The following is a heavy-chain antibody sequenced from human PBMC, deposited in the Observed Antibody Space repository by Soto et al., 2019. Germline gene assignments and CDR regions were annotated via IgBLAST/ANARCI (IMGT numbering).Heavy chain of an antibody. CDR3: ARHYMVRGVNGWFDP. D-gene: IGHD3-10*01. V-gene: IGHV3-21*01. CDR1: GFTFSSYS. Sequence: EVQLVESGGGLVKPGGSLRLSCAASGFTFSSYSMNWVRQAPGKGMEWVSSISSSSSYIYYADSVKGRFTISRDNAKNSLYLQMNSLRAEDTAVYYCARHYMVRGVNGWFDPWGQGTLVTVSS. J-gene: IGHJ5*02. CDR2: ISSSSSYI.